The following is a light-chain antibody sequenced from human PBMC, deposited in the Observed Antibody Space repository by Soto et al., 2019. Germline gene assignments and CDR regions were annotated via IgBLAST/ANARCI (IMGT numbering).Light chain of an antibody. Sequence: QSVLTQPASVSGSPGQSITISCTGTSSDVGGYNYVSWYQQESGKAPKLMIHEVSNRPSGVSNRFSGSKSGNTASLTISGFQAEDEADYYCSSYSSSSTLVFGGGTKLTVL. V-gene: IGLV2-14*01. CDR2: EVS. CDR1: SSDVGGYNY. CDR3: SSYSSSSTLV. J-gene: IGLJ2*01.